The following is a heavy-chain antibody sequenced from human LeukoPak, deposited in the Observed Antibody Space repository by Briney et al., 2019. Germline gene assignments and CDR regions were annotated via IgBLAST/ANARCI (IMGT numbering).Heavy chain of an antibody. V-gene: IGHV4-34*01. CDR3: ARDVVPRDYGDTLNAYDL. CDR2: IHHDGRT. CDR1: GVSSSGYY. D-gene: IGHD4-17*01. Sequence: PSETLSLTRAVSGVSSSGYYGSSLRQSPGKGLDGMGEIHHDGRTKYTSSFKSRITIFLVSFKNEVSLRLSPVTPADTALYFCARDVVPRDYGDTLNAYDLWGQGTMVTVS. J-gene: IGHJ3*01.